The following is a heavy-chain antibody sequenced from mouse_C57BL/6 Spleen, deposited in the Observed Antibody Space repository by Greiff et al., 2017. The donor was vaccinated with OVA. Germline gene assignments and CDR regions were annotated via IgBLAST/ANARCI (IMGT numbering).Heavy chain of an antibody. V-gene: IGHV3-6*01. CDR1: GYSITSGYY. Sequence: EVQLVESGPGLVKPSQSLSLTCSVTGYSITSGYYWNWIRQFPGNKLEWMGYISYDGSNNYNPSLKNRISITRDTSKNQFFLKLNSVTTEDTATYYCATYYDYDEGYAMDYWGQGTSVTVSS. CDR3: ATYYDYDEGYAMDY. D-gene: IGHD2-4*01. J-gene: IGHJ4*01. CDR2: ISYDGSN.